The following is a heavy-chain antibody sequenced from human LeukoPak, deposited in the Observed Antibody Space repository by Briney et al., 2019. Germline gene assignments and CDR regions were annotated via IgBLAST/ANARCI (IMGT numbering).Heavy chain of an antibody. CDR2: IYYSGST. J-gene: IGHJ4*02. D-gene: IGHD6-13*01. CDR1: GGSISSSSYY. CDR3: ARRIAAAGAHFDY. V-gene: IGHV4-39*07. Sequence: SETLSLTCTVSGGSISSSSYYWGWIRQPPGKGLEWIGSIYYSGSTYYNPSLKSRVTISVDTSKNQFSLKLSSVTAADTAVYYCARRIAAAGAHFDYWGQGTLATVSS.